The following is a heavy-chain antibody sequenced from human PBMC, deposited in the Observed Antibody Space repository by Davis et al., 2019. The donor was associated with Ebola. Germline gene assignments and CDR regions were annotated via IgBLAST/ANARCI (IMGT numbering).Heavy chain of an antibody. CDR1: GYTLTELS. CDR3: ARDPGFFCSSTSCYTRWFDP. J-gene: IGHJ5*02. Sequence: ASVKVSCKVSGYTLTELSMHWVRQAPGKGLEWMGGFDPEDGETIYAQKFQGRVTMTEDTSTDTAYMELSSLRSEDTAVYYCARDPGFFCSSTSCYTRWFDPWGQGTLVTVSS. D-gene: IGHD2-2*02. CDR2: FDPEDGET. V-gene: IGHV1-24*01.